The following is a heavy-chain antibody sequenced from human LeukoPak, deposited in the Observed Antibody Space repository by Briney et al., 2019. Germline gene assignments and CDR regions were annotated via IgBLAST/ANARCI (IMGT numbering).Heavy chain of an antibody. D-gene: IGHD6-6*01. CDR2: ISGSGGST. J-gene: IGHJ6*03. CDR1: GFTFSNHD. Sequence: GGSLRLSCAASGFTFSNHDMSWVRQAPGKGLEWVSAISGSGGSTYYADSVKGRFTISRDNSKNTLYLQMNSLRAEDTAVYYCAKKSSSSMYYYDYMDVWGKGTTVTVSS. V-gene: IGHV3-23*01. CDR3: AKKSSSSMYYYDYMDV.